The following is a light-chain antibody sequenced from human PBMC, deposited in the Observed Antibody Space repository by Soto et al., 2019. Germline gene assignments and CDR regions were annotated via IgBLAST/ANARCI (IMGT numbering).Light chain of an antibody. CDR3: QHYHSARVT. J-gene: IGKJ1*01. CDR1: EGIGNY. Sequence: DIQMTQSPSFLSASVGDRVTITCRASEGIGNYLAWYQQKPGEVPNLLINAASTSQSGVPSRFRGTGSGTDFTLTISSLQPEDVATYYCQHYHSARVTFGHGTKVDIK. CDR2: AAS. V-gene: IGKV1-27*01.